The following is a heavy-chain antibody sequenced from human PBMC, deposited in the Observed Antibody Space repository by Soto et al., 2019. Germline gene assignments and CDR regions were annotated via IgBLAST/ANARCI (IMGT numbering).Heavy chain of an antibody. D-gene: IGHD3-10*01. J-gene: IGHJ4*02. CDR3: ATGGSKRVRGAIVEVFHLEF. CDR2: IHTGGKT. Sequence: QLVESGGGLIQPGGSLRLSCAASGFTVTRNYMTWVRLAPGKGLECVSTIHTGGKTYYTDSVKGRFTVSRDESENTLFLQMSTRRVEDTGVYYCATGGSKRVRGAIVEVFHLEFWGRGTVVTVSS. V-gene: IGHV3-53*02. CDR1: GFTVTRNY.